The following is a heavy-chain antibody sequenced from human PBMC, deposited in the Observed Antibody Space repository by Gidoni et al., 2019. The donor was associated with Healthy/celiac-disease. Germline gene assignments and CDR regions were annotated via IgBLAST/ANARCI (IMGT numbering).Heavy chain of an antibody. D-gene: IGHD3-22*01. V-gene: IGHV1-2*02. CDR3: ARDLDYMIVNWYFDL. CDR2: INPNSGGA. J-gene: IGHJ2*01. Sequence: QVQLVQSGAEVKKPGASVKVSCKASGYTFTGYYMQWVRQAPGQGLEWMGWINPNSGGANYAQKFQGRVTMTRDTSISTAYMELSRLRSDDTAVYYCARDLDYMIVNWYFDLWGRGTLVTVSS. CDR1: GYTFTGYY.